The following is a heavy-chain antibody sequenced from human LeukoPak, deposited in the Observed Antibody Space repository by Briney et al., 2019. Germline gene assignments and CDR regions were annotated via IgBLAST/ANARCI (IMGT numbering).Heavy chain of an antibody. CDR1: GFTFSSYS. J-gene: IGHJ4*02. Sequence: GGSLRLSCVVSGFTFSSYSMIWVRQAPGEGLQWVANTKKDVSETNYVDSVKGRFTISRDNAKNSLYLQMNSLRAEDTAVYYCGRHRSGSGTYFIDSWGQGTLVSVSP. CDR3: GRHRSGSGTYFIDS. V-gene: IGHV3-7*01. CDR2: TKKDVSET. D-gene: IGHD3-10*01.